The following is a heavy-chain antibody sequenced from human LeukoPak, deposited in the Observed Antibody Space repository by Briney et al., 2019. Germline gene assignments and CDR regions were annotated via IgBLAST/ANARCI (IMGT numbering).Heavy chain of an antibody. CDR2: INTNTGNP. V-gene: IGHV7-4-1*02. D-gene: IGHD3-22*01. CDR1: GYTFITYA. CDR3: ARVVDYYDSSGPRGWDAFDI. Sequence: GASVKVSCTASGYTFITYAMNWVRQAPGQGLEWMGWINTNTGNPTYAQGFTGRFVFSLDTSVSTAYLQISSLKADDTAVYYCARVVDYYDSSGPRGWDAFDIWGQGTMVTVSS. J-gene: IGHJ3*02.